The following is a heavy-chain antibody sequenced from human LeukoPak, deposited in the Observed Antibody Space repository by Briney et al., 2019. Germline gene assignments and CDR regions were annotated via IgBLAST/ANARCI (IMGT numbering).Heavy chain of an antibody. Sequence: GGSLRLSCAASGFTFSSYSMNWVRQAPGKGLEWVSSISSSSSYIYYADSVEGRFTISRDNSKNTLYLQMNSLRAEDTAVYYCAKEFAPVVHWGQGTLVTVSS. CDR3: AKEFAPVVH. CDR1: GFTFSSYS. CDR2: ISSSSSYI. J-gene: IGHJ4*02. V-gene: IGHV3-21*01. D-gene: IGHD2-2*01.